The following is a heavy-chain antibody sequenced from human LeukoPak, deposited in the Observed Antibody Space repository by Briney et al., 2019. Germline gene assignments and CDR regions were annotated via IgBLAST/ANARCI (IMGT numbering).Heavy chain of an antibody. D-gene: IGHD3-3*01. J-gene: IGHJ6*02. CDR3: ARDLTNYDFWSGYWDYYGMDV. V-gene: IGHV3-13*04. Sequence: PGGSLRLSCAASGFTFSSYDMHWVRQATGKGLEWVSGIGKAGGTYYSGSVKGRFTISRDNAKNSLYLQMNSLRAEDTAVYYCARDLTNYDFWSGYWDYYGMDVWGQGTTVT. CDR1: GFTFSSYD. CDR2: IGKAGGT.